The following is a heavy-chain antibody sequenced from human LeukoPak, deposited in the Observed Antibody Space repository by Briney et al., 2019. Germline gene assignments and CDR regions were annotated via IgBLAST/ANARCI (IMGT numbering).Heavy chain of an antibody. D-gene: IGHD3-22*01. CDR3: ARDYDSSGYEGDAFDI. CDR2: IRYDGSNK. Sequence: GGSLRLSCAASGFTFSSYGMHWVRQAPGKGLEWVAFIRYDGSNKYYADSVKGRFTISRDNSKNTLYLQMNSLRAEDTAVYYCARDYDSSGYEGDAFDIWGQGTMVTVSS. J-gene: IGHJ3*02. V-gene: IGHV3-30*02. CDR1: GFTFSSYG.